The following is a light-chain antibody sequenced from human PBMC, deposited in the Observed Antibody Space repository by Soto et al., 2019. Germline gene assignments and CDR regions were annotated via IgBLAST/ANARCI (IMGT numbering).Light chain of an antibody. V-gene: IGKV1-39*01. CDR1: QSISSY. CDR3: QRSFRTPLT. J-gene: IGKJ4*01. CDR2: AAS. Sequence: EIQMTQSPSSLSASVGDRVTITCRASQSISSYLNWYQQKPGKAPKLLIYAASSLQSGVPSRFSGSGSGTDLTLTISSLQPEDFATYYCQRSFRTPLTFGGGTNVEIK.